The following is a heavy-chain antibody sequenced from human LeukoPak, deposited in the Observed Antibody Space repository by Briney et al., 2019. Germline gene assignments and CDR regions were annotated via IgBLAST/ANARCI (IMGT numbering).Heavy chain of an antibody. CDR3: ARGFASELTVTTEYFQH. J-gene: IGHJ1*01. D-gene: IGHD4-17*01. V-gene: IGHV3-21*01. CDR1: GFTFSSYS. Sequence: GGSLRLSCAASGFTFSSYSMNWVRQAPGKGLEWVSFISSSSSYIYYADSVKGRFTISRDNAKNSLYLQMNSLRAEDTAVYYCARGFASELTVTTEYFQHWGQGTLVTVSS. CDR2: ISSSSSYI.